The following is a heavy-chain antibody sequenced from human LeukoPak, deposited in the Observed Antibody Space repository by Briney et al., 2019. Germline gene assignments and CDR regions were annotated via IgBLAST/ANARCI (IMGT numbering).Heavy chain of an antibody. V-gene: IGHV3-23*01. CDR3: ARGSRYCSTTSCYSHDY. CDR2: ISGSGGST. D-gene: IGHD2-2*02. CDR1: GFTFSSYA. J-gene: IGHJ4*02. Sequence: PGGSLRLSCAASGFTFSSYAMSWVRQAPGKGLEWVSAISGSGGSTYYADSVKGRFTISRDNSKNTLYLQMNSLRVEDTAVYYCARGSRYCSTTSCYSHDYWGQGILVTVSS.